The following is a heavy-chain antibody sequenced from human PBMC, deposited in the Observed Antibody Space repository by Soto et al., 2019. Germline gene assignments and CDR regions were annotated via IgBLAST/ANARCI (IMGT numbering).Heavy chain of an antibody. CDR3: ARSADRGQLLYDY. V-gene: IGHV4-4*02. D-gene: IGHD2-2*02. Sequence: SETLSLTCAVSSGSISSSNWWSWVRQPPGKGLEWIGEIYHSGSTNYNPSLKSRVTISVDKSKNQFSLKLSSVTAADTAVYYCARSADRGQLLYDYWGQGTLVTVSS. J-gene: IGHJ4*02. CDR1: SGSISSSNW. CDR2: IYHSGST.